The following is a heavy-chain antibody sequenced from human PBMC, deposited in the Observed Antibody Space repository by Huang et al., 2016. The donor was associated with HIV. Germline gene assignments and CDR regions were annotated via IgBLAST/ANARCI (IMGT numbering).Heavy chain of an antibody. CDR1: TFTFGAAW. V-gene: IGHV3-7*01. Sequence: VESGGRSVQPGGSKKLSCVGSTFTFGAAWMSWVRQPPGKGLEWVANIKQDESEKYYVDSVKGRFNISRDNARKVLFLEMDDLRVEDTAIYFCATKTAGMDIWGQGTTVTVSS. D-gene: IGHD1-7*01. CDR2: IKQDESEK. J-gene: IGHJ6*02. CDR3: ATKTAGMDI.